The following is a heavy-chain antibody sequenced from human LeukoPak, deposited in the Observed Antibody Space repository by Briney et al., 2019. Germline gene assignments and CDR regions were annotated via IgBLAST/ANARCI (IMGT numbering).Heavy chain of an antibody. J-gene: IGHJ5*02. CDR3: ARVPEEGWFDP. CDR1: GGSISSYY. CDR2: IYYSGST. V-gene: IGHV4-59*01. Sequence: SETLSLTCTVSGGSISSYYWSWIRQPPGKGLEWIGYIYYSGSTNYNPSLKSRVTISVDTSKNQFSLKLSSMTAADTAVYYCARVPEEGWFDPWGQGTLVTVSS.